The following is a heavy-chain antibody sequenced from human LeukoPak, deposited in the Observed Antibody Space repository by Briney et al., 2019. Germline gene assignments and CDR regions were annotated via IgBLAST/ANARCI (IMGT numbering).Heavy chain of an antibody. CDR1: GFTFSSYS. J-gene: IGHJ4*02. V-gene: IGHV3-21*01. CDR3: ARGRLVNYDILTGYYRGGYFDY. D-gene: IGHD3-9*01. CDR2: ISSSSSYI. Sequence: GGSLRLSCAASGFTFSSYSMDWVRQAPGKGLEWVSSISSSSSYIYYADSVKGRFTISRDNAKNSLYLQMNSLRAEDTAMYYCARGRLVNYDILTGYYRGGYFDYWGQGTLVTVSS.